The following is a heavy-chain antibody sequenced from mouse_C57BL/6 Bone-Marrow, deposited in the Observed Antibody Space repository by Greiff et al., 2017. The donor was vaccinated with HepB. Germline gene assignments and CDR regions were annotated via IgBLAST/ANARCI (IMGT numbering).Heavy chain of an antibody. CDR1: GYAFSSSW. CDR2: IYPGDGDT. D-gene: IGHD2-3*01. V-gene: IGHV1-82*01. Sequence: VQLQQSGPELVKPGASVKISCKASGYAFSSSWMNWVKQRPGKGLEWIGRIYPGDGDTNYTGKFTGKATLTADKSSSTAYMQLSSLTSEDSAVYFCARGKGYYYFDYWGQGTTLTVSS. CDR3: ARGKGYYYFDY. J-gene: IGHJ2*01.